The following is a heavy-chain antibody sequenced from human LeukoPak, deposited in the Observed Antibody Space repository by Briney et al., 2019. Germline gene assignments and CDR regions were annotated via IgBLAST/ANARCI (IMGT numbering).Heavy chain of an antibody. CDR2: IYHSGST. V-gene: IGHV4-38-2*02. CDR1: GYSINSGYY. J-gene: IGHJ4*02. D-gene: IGHD3-22*01. CDR3: ARDSHYYDSIGYYPN. Sequence: SETLSLTCAVSGYSINSGYYWGWIRQPPGKGLEWIGSIYHSGSTYYNPSLKSRVTISVDTSKNQFSLKLSSVTAADTAVYYCARDSHYYDSIGYYPNWGQGTLVTVSS.